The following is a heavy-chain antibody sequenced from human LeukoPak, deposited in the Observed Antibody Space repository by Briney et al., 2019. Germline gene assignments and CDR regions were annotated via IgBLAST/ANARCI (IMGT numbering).Heavy chain of an antibody. D-gene: IGHD6-13*01. J-gene: IGHJ4*02. CDR3: ARPYSSSWLGFDY. CDR2: IYPGGSDT. Sequence: GESLKISCKGSGYSFSNYWVAWVRQMPGKGLEWMGIIYPGGSDTRYSPSFQGQVTISADKSISTANLQWSSLKASDTAIYYCARPYSSSWLGFDYWGQGTLVTVSS. CDR1: GYSFSNYW. V-gene: IGHV5-51*01.